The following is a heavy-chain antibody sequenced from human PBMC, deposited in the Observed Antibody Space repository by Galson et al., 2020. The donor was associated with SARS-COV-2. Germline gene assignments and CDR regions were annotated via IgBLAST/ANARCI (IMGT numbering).Heavy chain of an antibody. Sequence: GGSLRLSCVASGFTFSSYWMNWVRQGPGKGLEWVANIKQDGSEKYYVDSVKSRFAISRDNAKNSLYLQMNSLRAEDTAVYYCARDGDSSGYYQDYWGQGTLVTVSS. V-gene: IGHV3-7*01. J-gene: IGHJ4*02. CDR1: GFTFSSYW. CDR3: ARDGDSSGYYQDY. D-gene: IGHD3-22*01. CDR2: IKQDGSEK.